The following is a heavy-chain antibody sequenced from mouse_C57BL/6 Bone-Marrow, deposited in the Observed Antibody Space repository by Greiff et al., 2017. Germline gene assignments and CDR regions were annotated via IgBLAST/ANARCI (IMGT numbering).Heavy chain of an antibody. V-gene: IGHV1-39*01. D-gene: IGHD1-1*01. CDR2: INPNYGTT. Sequence: EVQLQQSGPKLVKPGASVKISCKASGYSFTDYNMNWVKQSNGKSLEWIGVINPNYGTTSYNQKFKGKATLTVDQSYSTAYMQLNSLTSEDSAVYYCGITTVVARNYYAMDYWGQGTSVTVSS. CDR3: GITTVVARNYYAMDY. CDR1: GYSFTDYN. J-gene: IGHJ4*01.